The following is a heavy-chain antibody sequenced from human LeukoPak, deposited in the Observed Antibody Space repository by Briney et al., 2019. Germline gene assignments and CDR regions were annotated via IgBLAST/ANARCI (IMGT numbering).Heavy chain of an antibody. CDR2: IRYDGSNK. CDR1: GFTFSSYG. J-gene: IGHJ4*02. Sequence: PGGSLRLSCAASGFTFSSYGMHWVRQAPGKGLEWVAFIRYDGSNKYYADSVKGRFTISRDNSKNTLYLQMNSLRAEDTAVYYCAKDVSPHLRDYGGNSLDYWGQGTLVTVSS. V-gene: IGHV3-30*02. D-gene: IGHD4-23*01. CDR3: AKDVSPHLRDYGGNSLDY.